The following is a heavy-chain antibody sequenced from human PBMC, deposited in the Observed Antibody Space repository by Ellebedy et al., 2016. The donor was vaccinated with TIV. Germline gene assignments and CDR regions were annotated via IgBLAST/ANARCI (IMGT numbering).Heavy chain of an antibody. CDR3: ARDQWLGRAYYFDS. J-gene: IGHJ4*02. D-gene: IGHD6-19*01. CDR1: GFTFSNYW. Sequence: GGSLRLSCATSGFTFSNYWMTWVRQAPGKGLEWVANIKQDGSEKYYVDSVKGRFSISRDNAKNSLYVQMNSLTDEDTAVYYCARDQWLGRAYYFDSWGQGTLVTVPS. V-gene: IGHV3-7*01. CDR2: IKQDGSEK.